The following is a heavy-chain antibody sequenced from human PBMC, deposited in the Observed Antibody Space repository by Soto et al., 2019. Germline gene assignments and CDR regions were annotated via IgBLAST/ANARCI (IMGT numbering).Heavy chain of an antibody. Sequence: QVQLVQSGAEMKKPGSSVKVSCKVSGDTITNYAISWVRQAPGQGLEWMGGTSPIIGTTDYVKKFQGRVTITTDENTSTSYMELSSLTSDDMAVYYCARGESSDTGDHWAQGTLVTLSS. V-gene: IGHV1-69*01. D-gene: IGHD5-18*01. J-gene: IGHJ4*02. CDR3: ARGESSDTGDH. CDR2: TSPIIGTT. CDR1: GDTITNYA.